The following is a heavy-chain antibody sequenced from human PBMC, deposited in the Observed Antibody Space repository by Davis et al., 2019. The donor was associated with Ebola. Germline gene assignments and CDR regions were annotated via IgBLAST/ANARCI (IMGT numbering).Heavy chain of an antibody. CDR1: GGSISSSSYY. V-gene: IGHV4-39*07. J-gene: IGHJ6*02. Sequence: PSETLSLTCTVSGGSISSSSYYWGWIRQPPGKGLEWIGSIYYSGSTYYNPSLKSRVTISVDTSKNQFSLKLSSVTAADTAVYYCARGTPERGWYYYGMDVWGQGTTVTVSS. CDR2: IYYSGST. CDR3: ARGTPERGWYYYGMDV. D-gene: IGHD1-14*01.